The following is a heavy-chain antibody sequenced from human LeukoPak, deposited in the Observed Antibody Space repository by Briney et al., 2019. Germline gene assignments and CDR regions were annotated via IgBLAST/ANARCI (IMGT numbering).Heavy chain of an antibody. D-gene: IGHD6-19*01. CDR3: AKDLSSSGFDY. J-gene: IGHJ4*02. Sequence: PGGSLRLSCAASGFTFDDYAMHWVRQAPGKGLEWVSGISWNSGSIGYADSVKGRFTISRDNAKNSLYLQMNSLRAEDTAVYYCAKDLSSSGFDYWGQGTLVTVSS. CDR2: ISWNSGSI. CDR1: GFTFDDYA. V-gene: IGHV3-9*01.